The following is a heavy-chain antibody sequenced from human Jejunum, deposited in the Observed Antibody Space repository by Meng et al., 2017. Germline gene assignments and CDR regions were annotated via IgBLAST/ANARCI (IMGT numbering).Heavy chain of an antibody. CDR2: IHHSGST. CDR3: AREWSGSFRHFDY. CDR1: GGSISSSDW. Sequence: QVQLQERGPGLLKPSGTLSLTCGVSGGSISSSDWWSWVRQPPGKGLEWIGEIHHSGSTNYNPSLKSRVTISVDKSKNQFSLKLSSVTAADTAVYYCAREWSGSFRHFDYWGQGTLVTSPQ. J-gene: IGHJ4*02. D-gene: IGHD3-16*02. V-gene: IGHV4-4*02.